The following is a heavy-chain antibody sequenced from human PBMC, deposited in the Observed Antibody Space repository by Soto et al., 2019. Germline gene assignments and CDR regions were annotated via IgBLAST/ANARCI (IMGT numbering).Heavy chain of an antibody. J-gene: IGHJ1*01. CDR2: IIPILGIA. D-gene: IGHD3-22*01. CDR3: ASPYYYDSSGYYYNPEYFQH. V-gene: IGHV1-69*02. Sequence: SVKVSCKASGGTFSSYTISWVRQAPGQGPEWMGRIIPILGIANYAQKFQGRVTITADKSTSTAYMELSSLRSEDTAVYYCASPYYYDSSGYYYNPEYFQHWGQGTLVTVSS. CDR1: GGTFSSYT.